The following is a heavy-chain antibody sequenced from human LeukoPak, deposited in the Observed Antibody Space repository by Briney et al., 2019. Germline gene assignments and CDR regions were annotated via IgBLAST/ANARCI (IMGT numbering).Heavy chain of an antibody. CDR1: GGSFSGYS. D-gene: IGHD3-22*01. Sequence: SETLSLTCAVYGGSFSGYSWSWIRQPPGKGLEWIGEIRHSGSTNYNPSLKSRVTMSVDTSKNQFSLKLSSVTAADTAVYYCARDSSGYYYAFYYYYMDVWGKGTTVTISS. J-gene: IGHJ6*03. CDR3: ARDSSGYYYAFYYYYMDV. CDR2: IRHSGST. V-gene: IGHV4-34*01.